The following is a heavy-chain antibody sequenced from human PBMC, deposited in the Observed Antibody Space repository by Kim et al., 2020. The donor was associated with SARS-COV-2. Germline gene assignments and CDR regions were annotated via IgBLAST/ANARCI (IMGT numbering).Heavy chain of an antibody. V-gene: IGHV3-7*01. CDR3: AREDDYVWGSYRWDY. Sequence: GGSLRLSCAASGFTFSSYWMSWVRQAPGKGLEWVANIKQDGSEKYYVDSVKGRFTISRDNAKNSLYLQMNSLRAEDTAVYYCAREDDYVWGSYRWDYWGQGTLVTVSS. CDR1: GFTFSSYW. J-gene: IGHJ4*02. D-gene: IGHD3-16*02. CDR2: IKQDGSEK.